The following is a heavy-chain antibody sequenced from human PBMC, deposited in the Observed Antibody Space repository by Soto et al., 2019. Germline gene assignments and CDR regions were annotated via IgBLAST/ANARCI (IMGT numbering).Heavy chain of an antibody. D-gene: IGHD2-15*01. J-gene: IGHJ4*02. Sequence: QVQLQESGPGLVKPSETLSLTCTVSGGSISSYYWSWIRQPPGKGLEWIGYIYYSGSTNYNPSLKSRVTISVDTSKNQFSLKLSSVTAADTAVYYCAGIRGYCSGGSCPTVVDYWGQGTLVTVSS. CDR3: AGIRGYCSGGSCPTVVDY. V-gene: IGHV4-59*01. CDR2: IYYSGST. CDR1: GGSISSYY.